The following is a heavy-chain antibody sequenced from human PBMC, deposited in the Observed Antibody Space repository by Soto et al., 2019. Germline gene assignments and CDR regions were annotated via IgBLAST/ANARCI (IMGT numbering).Heavy chain of an antibody. CDR3: ARQGANCSGSTCYLAY. CDR2: IYYSGST. CDR1: GGSISSGDYY. Sequence: SETLSLTCTVSGGSISSGDYYWSWIRQPPGKGLEWIGSIYYSGSTYYNPSLKSRVTISVDTSRNQFSLKLSSVTAADTAVYYCARQGANCSGSTCYLAYWGQGTLVTVSS. V-gene: IGHV4-39*01. D-gene: IGHD2-15*01. J-gene: IGHJ4*02.